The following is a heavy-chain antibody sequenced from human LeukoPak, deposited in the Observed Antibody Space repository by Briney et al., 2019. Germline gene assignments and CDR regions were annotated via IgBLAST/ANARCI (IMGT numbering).Heavy chain of an antibody. CDR1: GGSFSGYY. CDR3: ARTVQYCSGGSCYSWYLLADNWFDP. Sequence: PSETLSLTCAVSGGSFSGYYWSWLRLPPGKGLEWIGEINHSGSTNYNPSLKSRVTISVDTSKNQFSLMLSSVTAADTAVYYCARTVQYCSGGSCYSWYLLADNWFDPWGQGTLVTVSS. V-gene: IGHV4-34*01. D-gene: IGHD2-15*01. J-gene: IGHJ5*02. CDR2: INHSGST.